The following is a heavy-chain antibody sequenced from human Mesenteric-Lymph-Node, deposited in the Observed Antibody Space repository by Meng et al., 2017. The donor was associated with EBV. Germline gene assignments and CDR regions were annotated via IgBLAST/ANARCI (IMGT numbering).Heavy chain of an antibody. Sequence: QVKLVQSGAEVKKPGASVKVSCQASGYTFTRHYILWVRQAPGQGLEWMGWISADNGNTIFAQKFQGRVTMTADSSTSTAYMEVTSLTSDDTAVYYCASGGSGINFDYWGQGTLVTVSS. CDR1: GYTFTRHY. V-gene: IGHV1-18*04. CDR3: ASGGSGINFDY. CDR2: ISADNGNT. J-gene: IGHJ4*02. D-gene: IGHD3-10*01.